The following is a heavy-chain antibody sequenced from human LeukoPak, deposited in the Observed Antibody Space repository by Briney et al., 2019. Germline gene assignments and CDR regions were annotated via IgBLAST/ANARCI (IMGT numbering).Heavy chain of an antibody. CDR1: GGSISSHY. V-gene: IGHV4-59*11. CDR2: IHYSGST. CDR3: ARRTGYLNYYYYYYMDV. J-gene: IGHJ6*03. Sequence: PSETLSLTCTVSGGSISSHYWSWIRQPPGKGLEWIGYIHYSGSTNYNPSLKSRVTISVDTSRNQFSLKLSSVTAADSAVYYCARRTGYLNYYYYYYMDVWGNGTTVTVSS. D-gene: IGHD3/OR15-3a*01.